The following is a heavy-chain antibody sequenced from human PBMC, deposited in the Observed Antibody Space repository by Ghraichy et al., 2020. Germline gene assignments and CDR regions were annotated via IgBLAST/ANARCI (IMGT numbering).Heavy chain of an antibody. CDR3: AKSAAGTLYYYYGMDV. Sequence: LRLSCAASGFTFDDYAMHWVRQAPGKGLEWVSGISWNSGSIGYADSVKGRFTISRDNAKNSLYLQMNSLRAEDTALYYCAKSAAGTLYYYYGMDVWGQGTTVTVSS. CDR2: ISWNSGSI. V-gene: IGHV3-9*01. D-gene: IGHD6-13*01. CDR1: GFTFDDYA. J-gene: IGHJ6*02.